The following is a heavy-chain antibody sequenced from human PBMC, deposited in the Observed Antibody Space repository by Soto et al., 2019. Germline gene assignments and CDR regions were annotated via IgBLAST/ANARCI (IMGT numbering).Heavy chain of an antibody. D-gene: IGHD3-16*01. CDR1: GYIFVNYG. CDR2: ISPYTGNT. Sequence: QVQLVQSGDEVKKPGASVKVSCKASGYIFVNYGIAWVRQAPRQGLEWMGWISPYTGNTHSASKVQGRLTMTTDTSTSTADMDLRSLTSDATAVYYCVMLDNYVTPTPQDVWGQGTTVTVSS. CDR3: VMLDNYVTPTPQDV. V-gene: IGHV1-18*01. J-gene: IGHJ6*02.